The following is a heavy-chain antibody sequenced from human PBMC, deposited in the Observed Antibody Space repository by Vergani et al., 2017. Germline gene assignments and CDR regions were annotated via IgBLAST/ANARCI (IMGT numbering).Heavy chain of an antibody. D-gene: IGHD5-24*01. CDR1: GGSISSYY. CDR2: IYYSGST. V-gene: IGHV4-59*01. Sequence: QVQLQQWGAGLLKPSETLSLTCTVSGGSISSYYWSWIRQPPGKGLEWIGYIYYSGSTNYNPSLKSRVTISVDTSKNQFSLKLSSVTAADTAVYYCAREGGDGYNYYFDYWGQGTLVTVSS. CDR3: AREGGDGYNYYFDY. J-gene: IGHJ4*02.